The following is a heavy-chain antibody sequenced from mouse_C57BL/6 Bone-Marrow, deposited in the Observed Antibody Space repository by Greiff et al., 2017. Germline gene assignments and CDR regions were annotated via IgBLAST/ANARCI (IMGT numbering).Heavy chain of an antibody. V-gene: IGHV5-16*01. D-gene: IGHD2-4*01. CDR1: GFTFSDYY. J-gene: IGHJ1*03. CDR2: INHDGSST. Sequence: EVKLVESEGGLVQPGSSMKLSCTASGFTFSDYYMAWVRQVPEKGLEWVANINHDGSSTYYLDSLKSRFIISRDNAKNILYLQMSSLKSEDTATYYCARFHYDYPYFDVWGTGTTVTVSS. CDR3: ARFHYDYPYFDV.